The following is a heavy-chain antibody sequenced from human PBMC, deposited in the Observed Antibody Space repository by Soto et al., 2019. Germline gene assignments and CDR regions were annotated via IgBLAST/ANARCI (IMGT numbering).Heavy chain of an antibody. CDR3: ARVGYSPDVGWFAP. Sequence: KPSETLSLTCTVSGGSISSYYWSWIRQPPGKGLEWIGYIYYSGSTNYNPSLKSRVAISVDTSKNQFSLKLWSVTAADTAVYYCARVGYSPDVGWFAPWGQGNLVTVSS. CDR2: IYYSGST. J-gene: IGHJ5*02. D-gene: IGHD5-18*01. CDR1: GGSISSYY. V-gene: IGHV4-59*01.